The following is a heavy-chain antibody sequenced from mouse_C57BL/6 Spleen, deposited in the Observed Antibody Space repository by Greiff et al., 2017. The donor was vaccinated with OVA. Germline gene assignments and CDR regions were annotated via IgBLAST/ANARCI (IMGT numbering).Heavy chain of an antibody. CDR3: TTYYYGTPIFDY. CDR2: IDPETGGT. J-gene: IGHJ2*01. V-gene: IGHV1-15*01. D-gene: IGHD1-1*01. Sequence: QVQLQQSGAELVRPGASVTLSCKASGYTFTDYEMHWVKQTPVHGLEWIGAIDPETGGTAYNQKFKGKAILTADKSSSTAYMELRSLTSEDSAVYYCTTYYYGTPIFDYWGQGTTLTVSS. CDR1: GYTFTDYE.